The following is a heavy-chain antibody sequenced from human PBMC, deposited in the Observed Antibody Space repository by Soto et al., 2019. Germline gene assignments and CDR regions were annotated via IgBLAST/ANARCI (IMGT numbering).Heavy chain of an antibody. V-gene: IGHV3-30-3*01. Sequence: PGGSLKLSSAASGFTFSTYAIHWVRQAPGKGLEWVAVISYDASNKYYADSVKGRFTISRDNSKNTLYLQMNSLRVEDTAMYYCARGYSSSSAAFDYWGQGT. CDR1: GFTFSTYA. D-gene: IGHD6-13*01. CDR2: ISYDASNK. CDR3: ARGYSSSSAAFDY. J-gene: IGHJ4*02.